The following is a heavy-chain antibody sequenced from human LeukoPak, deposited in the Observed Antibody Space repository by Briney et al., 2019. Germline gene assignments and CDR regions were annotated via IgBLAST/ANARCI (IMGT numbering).Heavy chain of an antibody. D-gene: IGHD1-26*01. V-gene: IGHV3-21*01. CDR1: GFTFSSYS. CDR3: ARSSSGELLSSDAFDI. Sequence: GGSLRLSCAASGFTFSSYSMNWVRQAPGKGLEWVSSISSSSSYIYYADSVKGRFTISRDNAKNSLYLQMNSLRAEDTAVYYCARSSSGELLSSDAFDIWGQGTMVTVSS. J-gene: IGHJ3*02. CDR2: ISSSSSYI.